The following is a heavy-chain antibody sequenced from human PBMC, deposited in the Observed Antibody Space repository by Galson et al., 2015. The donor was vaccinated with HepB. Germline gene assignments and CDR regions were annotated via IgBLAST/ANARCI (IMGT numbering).Heavy chain of an antibody. CDR2: INHSGST. Sequence: ETLSLTCAVYGGSFSGYYWSWIRQPPGEGLEWIGEINHSGSTNYNPSLKSRVTILVDTSKNQISLKVRSVTAADTAVYYCAREVWRYYFMDVWGKGTTVTVSS. V-gene: IGHV4-34*01. CDR1: GGSFSGYY. J-gene: IGHJ6*03. CDR3: AREVWRYYFMDV.